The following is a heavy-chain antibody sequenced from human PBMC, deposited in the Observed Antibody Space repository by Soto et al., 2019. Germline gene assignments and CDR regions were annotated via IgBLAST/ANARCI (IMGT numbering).Heavy chain of an antibody. CDR1: GGSFSGYY. Sequence: QVQLQQWGAGLLKPSETLSLTCAVYGGSFSGYYWTWIRQPPGTGLEWIGEINHSGSTNYNPSLKXXVTISVDTSKNPFSLKLTSVTAADPAVYYCARDKITGLFDYWGQGTLVTVSS. CDR2: INHSGST. CDR3: ARDKITGLFDY. D-gene: IGHD2-8*02. V-gene: IGHV4-34*01. J-gene: IGHJ4*02.